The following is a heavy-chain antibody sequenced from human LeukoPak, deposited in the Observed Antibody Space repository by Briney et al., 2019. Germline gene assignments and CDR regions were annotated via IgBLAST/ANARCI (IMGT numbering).Heavy chain of an antibody. D-gene: IGHD5-24*01. CDR2: ISSSSSYI. CDR1: GFTFSSYS. V-gene: IGHV3-21*05. Sequence: PGGSLRLSCAASGFTFSSYSMNWVGQAPGPGLEGVSYISSSSSYIYYADSVKGRFTISRDNAKNSLYLQMNSLRAEDTAVYYCAAHAEMARWLQYTNSDYWGKGTLVTVSS. J-gene: IGHJ4*02. CDR3: AAHAEMARWLQYTNSDY.